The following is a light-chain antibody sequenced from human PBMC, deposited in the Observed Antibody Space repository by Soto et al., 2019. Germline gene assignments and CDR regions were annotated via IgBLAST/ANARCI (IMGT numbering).Light chain of an antibody. V-gene: IGLV2-14*01. CDR2: DVS. CDR1: SSDVGGYNY. Sequence: QSVLTQPASVSGSPGQSITISCTGTSSDVGGYNYVSWYQQHPGKAPKLMIYDVSNRPSGVSNRFSGSKSGTSASLTISGLQAGDEADYYCSSYTSSSSWVFGGGTKVTVL. CDR3: SSYTSSSSWV. J-gene: IGLJ3*02.